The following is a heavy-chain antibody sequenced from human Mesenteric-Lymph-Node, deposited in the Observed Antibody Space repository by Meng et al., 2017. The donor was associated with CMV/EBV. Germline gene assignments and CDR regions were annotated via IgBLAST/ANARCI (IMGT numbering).Heavy chain of an antibody. CDR3: ARELSIAVAGDYYYYGMDV. V-gene: IGHV1-69*05. Sequence: SVKVSCKASGGTFSSYAISWVRQAPGQGLEWMGGIIPIFGTANYAQKFQGRVTITTDESTSTAYMELSSLRSEDTAVYYCARELSIAVAGDYYYYGMDVWGQGTTVTVSS. J-gene: IGHJ6*02. CDR2: IIPIFGTA. D-gene: IGHD6-19*01. CDR1: GGTFSSYA.